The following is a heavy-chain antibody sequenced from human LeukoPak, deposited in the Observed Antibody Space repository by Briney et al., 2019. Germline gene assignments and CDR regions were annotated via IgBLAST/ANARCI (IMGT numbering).Heavy chain of an antibody. CDR1: GGSMSSSSYY. CDR2: IYYSGST. Sequence: PSETLSLTCTVSGGSMSSSSYYWGWVRQPPGKGLEWIGSIYYSGSTYYNPSLKSRVTTSVDTSKNQFSLKLSSLTAADTAVYYCTRGSIAYYYMDVWGKGTTVTISS. D-gene: IGHD3-22*01. V-gene: IGHV4-39*07. J-gene: IGHJ6*03. CDR3: TRGSIAYYYMDV.